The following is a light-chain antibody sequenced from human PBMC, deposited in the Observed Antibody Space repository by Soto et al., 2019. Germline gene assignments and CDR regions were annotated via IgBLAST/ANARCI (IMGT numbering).Light chain of an antibody. CDR2: AAS. CDR3: QQVNSYPLT. Sequence: DIQLTQSPSFLSASVGDRVTITCRASQGISSYLAWYQQKPGKAPKVLIYAASTWQSGVPSRFSGSGSGTEFTLTISSLQPEDFATYYCQQVNSYPLTFGQGTKLEIK. CDR1: QGISSY. J-gene: IGKJ2*01. V-gene: IGKV1-9*01.